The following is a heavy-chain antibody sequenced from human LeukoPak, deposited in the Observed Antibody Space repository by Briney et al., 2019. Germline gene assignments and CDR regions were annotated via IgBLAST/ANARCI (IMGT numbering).Heavy chain of an antibody. D-gene: IGHD6-19*01. J-gene: IGHJ4*02. Sequence: SETLSLTCTVSGGSVSSGSYYWSWIRQPPGKGLEWIGYIYYSGSTNYNPSLKSRVTISVDTPKNQFSLKLSSVTAADTAVYYCARELAVAGKGGYDYWGQGTLVTVSS. CDR1: GGSVSSGSYY. CDR2: IYYSGST. V-gene: IGHV4-61*01. CDR3: ARELAVAGKGGYDY.